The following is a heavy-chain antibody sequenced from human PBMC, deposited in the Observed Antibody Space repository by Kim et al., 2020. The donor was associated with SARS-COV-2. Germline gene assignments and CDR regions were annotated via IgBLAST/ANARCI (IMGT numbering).Heavy chain of an antibody. CDR2: IWYDGSNK. D-gene: IGHD6-6*01. CDR3: AREENIAATFDY. Sequence: GGSLRLSCAASGFTFSSYGMHWVRQAPGKGLEWVAVIWYDGSNKYYADSVKGRFTISRDNSKNTLYLQMNSLRAEDTAVYYCAREENIAATFDYWGQGTLVTVSS. CDR1: GFTFSSYG. J-gene: IGHJ4*02. V-gene: IGHV3-33*01.